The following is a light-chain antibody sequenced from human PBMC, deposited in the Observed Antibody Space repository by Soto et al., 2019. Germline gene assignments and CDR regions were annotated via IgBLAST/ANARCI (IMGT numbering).Light chain of an antibody. CDR2: GAS. J-gene: IGKJ1*01. CDR1: QRGFGTY. CDR3: QHYGSAPWT. Sequence: EIVLTQSPGTLSLFPGESVTISCRASQRGFGTYLAWYQHKPGQAPRLLIYGASGRAAGIADRFSGSGSGTDFTLTISRLEPEDSAVYSCQHYGSAPWTVGQGTKVEIK. V-gene: IGKV3-20*01.